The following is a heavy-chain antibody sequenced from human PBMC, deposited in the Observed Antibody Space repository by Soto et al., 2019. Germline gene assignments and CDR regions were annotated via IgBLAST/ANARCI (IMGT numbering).Heavy chain of an antibody. CDR1: GDSISSNYY. D-gene: IGHD6-13*01. CDR3: ARSVKQGPGFDY. Sequence: TLSLTCAVSGDSISSNYYWSCIGQHPGKGLEWIGYIYYSGSTYYNPSLKSRVTISVDTSKNQFSLKLSSVTAADTAVYYCARSVKQGPGFDYWGQGTLVTVSS. CDR2: IYYSGST. V-gene: IGHV4-31*11. J-gene: IGHJ4*02.